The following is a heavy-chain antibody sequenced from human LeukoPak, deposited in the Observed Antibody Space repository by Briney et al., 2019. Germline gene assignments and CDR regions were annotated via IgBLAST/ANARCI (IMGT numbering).Heavy chain of an antibody. D-gene: IGHD3-22*01. Sequence: ASVKVSCKASGYTFTSYGISWVRQAPGQGLEWMGWISACNGNTNYAQKLQGRVTMTTDTSTSTAYMELRSLRSDDTAVYYCARFPLLDPGDYYDSSGYYYEGIYFDYWGQGTLVTVSS. CDR2: ISACNGNT. CDR3: ARFPLLDPGDYYDSSGYYYEGIYFDY. J-gene: IGHJ4*02. V-gene: IGHV1-18*01. CDR1: GYTFTSYG.